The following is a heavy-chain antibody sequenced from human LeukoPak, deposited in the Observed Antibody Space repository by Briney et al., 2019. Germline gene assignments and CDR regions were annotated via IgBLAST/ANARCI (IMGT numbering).Heavy chain of an antibody. V-gene: IGHV4-34*01. CDR2: INHSGST. CDR1: GGSFSGYY. J-gene: IGHJ4*02. CDR3: ARTDFWGGYVYY. D-gene: IGHD3-3*01. Sequence: SETLSLTCAVYGGSFSGYYWSWIRQPPGKGLEWIGEINHSGSTNYNPSLKSRVTISVDTSKNQFSLKLSSVTAADTAVYYCARTDFWGGYVYYWGQGTLVTVSS.